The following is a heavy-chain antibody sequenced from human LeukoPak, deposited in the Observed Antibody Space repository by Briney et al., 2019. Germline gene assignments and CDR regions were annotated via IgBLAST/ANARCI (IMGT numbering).Heavy chain of an antibody. V-gene: IGHV4-30-2*01. CDR2: IYYSGST. CDR3: ARMGPYGSGSFASDY. Sequence: SQTLSLTCTVSGGSISSGGYYWSWIRQPPGKGLEWIGYIYYSGSTYYNPSLKSRVTISVDTSKNQFSLKLSSVTAADTAVYYCARMGPYGSGSFASDYWGQGTLVTVSS. D-gene: IGHD3-10*01. J-gene: IGHJ4*02. CDR1: GGSISSGGYY.